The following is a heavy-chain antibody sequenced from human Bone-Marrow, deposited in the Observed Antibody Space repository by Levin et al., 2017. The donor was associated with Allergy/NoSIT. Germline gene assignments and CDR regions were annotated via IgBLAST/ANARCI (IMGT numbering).Heavy chain of an antibody. CDR3: AKVGDITGTTSTYYDS. D-gene: IGHD1-14*01. CDR1: GFLFGDYA. V-gene: IGHV3-9*01. CDR2: VSWDSYDI. Sequence: GGSLRLSCAASGFLFGDYAMHWVRLAPGRGLEWVSGVSWDSYDIDYADSVRGRFTISRDNTRHYLYLQMNSLRTEDTAFYYCAKVGDITGTTSTYYDSWGQGTLVTVSS. J-gene: IGHJ4*02.